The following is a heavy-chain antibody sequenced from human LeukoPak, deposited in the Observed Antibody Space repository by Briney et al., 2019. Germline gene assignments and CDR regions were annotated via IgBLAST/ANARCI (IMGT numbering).Heavy chain of an antibody. D-gene: IGHD6-13*01. J-gene: IGHJ4*02. V-gene: IGHV3-23*01. CDR1: GFTFSSYA. CDR2: ISGSGGST. Sequence: PGGSLRLSCAASGFTFSSYAMGWVRQAPGKGLEWVSAISGSGGSTYYADSVKGRFTISRDNSKNTLYLQMNSLRAEDTAVYYCAKGPSNFIAAADNFDYWGQGTLVTVSS. CDR3: AKGPSNFIAAADNFDY.